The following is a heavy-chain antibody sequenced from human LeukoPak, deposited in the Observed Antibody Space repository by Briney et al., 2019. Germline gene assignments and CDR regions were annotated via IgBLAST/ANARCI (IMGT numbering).Heavy chain of an antibody. Sequence: GGSLRLSCAASGFIFDDYGMSWVRQVPGKGLEWVSGINWNGGSTGYADSVKGRFTISRDNAKNSLYLQMNSLRAEDTALYYCARDRPGISSGYYAADAFDIWGQGTMVTVSS. D-gene: IGHD3-22*01. CDR1: GFIFDDYG. CDR3: ARDRPGISSGYYAADAFDI. V-gene: IGHV3-20*04. J-gene: IGHJ3*02. CDR2: INWNGGST.